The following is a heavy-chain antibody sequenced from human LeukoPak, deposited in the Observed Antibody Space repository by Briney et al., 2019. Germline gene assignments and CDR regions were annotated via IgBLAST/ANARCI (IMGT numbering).Heavy chain of an antibody. V-gene: IGHV3-30-3*01. CDR2: ISSDGSDK. Sequence: GRSLRLSCAASGFTFSYYAMHWVRQAPGKGLEWVAFISSDGSDKYYADSMKGRFTISRDNSKNTLYLQMTSLRGEDTAMYYCARGPYYFDYWGQGTLVTVSS. CDR3: ARGPYYFDY. CDR1: GFTFSYYA. J-gene: IGHJ4*02.